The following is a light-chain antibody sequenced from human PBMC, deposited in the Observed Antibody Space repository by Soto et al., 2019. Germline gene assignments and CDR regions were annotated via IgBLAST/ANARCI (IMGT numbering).Light chain of an antibody. CDR2: LGS. J-gene: IGKJ3*01. Sequence: DIVMTQSPLSLPVTPGEPASISCRSSQSLLHSNGYNYLDWYLQKPGQSPQLLIYLGSNRASGVPDRFSGSGSGTEFTLKISRVEAEDVGVYYCMQPLQAPITFGPGKKVDIK. V-gene: IGKV2-28*01. CDR3: MQPLQAPIT. CDR1: QSLLHSNGYNY.